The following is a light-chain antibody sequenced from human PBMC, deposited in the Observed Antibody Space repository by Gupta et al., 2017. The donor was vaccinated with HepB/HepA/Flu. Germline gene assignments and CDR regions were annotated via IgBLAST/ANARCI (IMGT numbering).Light chain of an antibody. V-gene: IGKV1-27*01. CDR2: AAS. Sequence: DIQLTQSPSSLSASAGDEVTITCRASEDIGNYVVWYQQRPGEVPKLLIYAASTLQSGFASRFSGGGSGTEFTLTISSLQPEDVAIYYCQNYNTAPLTFGGGTKVEIK. CDR3: QNYNTAPLT. J-gene: IGKJ4*01. CDR1: EDIGNY.